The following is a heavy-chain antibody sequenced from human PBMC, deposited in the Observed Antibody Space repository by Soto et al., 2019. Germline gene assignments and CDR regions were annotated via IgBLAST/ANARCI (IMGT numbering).Heavy chain of an antibody. Sequence: QVQLVESGGGVVQPGRSLRLSCAVSGFTFTSSGMHWVRQAPGKGLEWVAVISYDGSNEYYADSVKARFTISRDNSKNTLYLQMNSLRVEDTPVYFCAKIGGFGESYDYWGQGILVTVSS. V-gene: IGHV3-30*18. CDR1: GFTFTSSG. CDR3: AKIGGFGESYDY. CDR2: ISYDGSNE. D-gene: IGHD3-10*01. J-gene: IGHJ4*02.